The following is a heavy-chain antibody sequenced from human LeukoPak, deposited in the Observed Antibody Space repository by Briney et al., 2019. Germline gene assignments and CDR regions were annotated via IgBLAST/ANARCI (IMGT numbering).Heavy chain of an antibody. CDR1: GFTFSSYA. V-gene: IGHV3-23*01. D-gene: IGHD3-22*01. CDR2: ISGSVGST. CDR3: AKDRQDYDSGDYFDY. Sequence: GGSLRLSCAASGFTFSSYAMSWVRQAPGKGLEWVSAISGSVGSTYYADSVKGRFTISRDNSKNTLYLQMNSLRAEDTAVYYCAKDRQDYDSGDYFDYWGQGTLVTVSS. J-gene: IGHJ4*02.